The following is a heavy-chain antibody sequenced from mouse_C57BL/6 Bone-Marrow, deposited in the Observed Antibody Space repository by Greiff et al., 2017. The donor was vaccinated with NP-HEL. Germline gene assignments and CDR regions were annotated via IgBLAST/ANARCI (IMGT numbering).Heavy chain of an antibody. D-gene: IGHD2-5*01. CDR2: ISSGGSYT. V-gene: IGHV5-6*01. CDR1: GFTFSSYG. J-gene: IGHJ3*01. Sequence: VQLKESGGDLVKPGGSLKLSCAASGFTFSSYGMSWVRQTPDKRLEWVATISSGGSYTYYPDSVKGRFTISRDNAKNTLYLQMSSLKSEDTAMYYCARHRSNSLFAYWGQGTLVTVSA. CDR3: ARHRSNSLFAY.